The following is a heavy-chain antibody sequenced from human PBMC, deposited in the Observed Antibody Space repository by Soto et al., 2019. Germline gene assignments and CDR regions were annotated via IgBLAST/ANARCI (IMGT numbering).Heavy chain of an antibody. CDR2: IYTGGTT. D-gene: IGHD3-10*01. V-gene: IGHV3-66*01. CDR1: GFTIISNY. J-gene: IGHJ3*02. Sequence: GGSLRLSCEASGFTIISNYMTWLRQPPGKGLESVSLIYTGGTTYYADSVKGRFTVSRDNSKNTMFLQMGSLRADDTAVYYCARVDGGGYYYGSGDAFDIWGRGTMVTVSS. CDR3: ARVDGGGYYYGSGDAFDI.